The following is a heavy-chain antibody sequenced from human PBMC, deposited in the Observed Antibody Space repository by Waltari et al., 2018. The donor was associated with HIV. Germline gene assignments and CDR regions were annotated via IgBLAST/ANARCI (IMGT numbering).Heavy chain of an antibody. V-gene: IGHV3-30*18. D-gene: IGHD3-10*01. CDR2: IYHDGGNK. CDR1: GFTRKTSA. CDR3: AKSRRVTSCFYNLDSDF. Sequence: MQLVTPGGGVVQPGGSLRLTCAASGFTRKTSAMQRVRQAPCKGLEWVAVIYHDGGNKYSAGSESGRFSNCRDNGKNAVYLQMNSLRPEDTAVYYCAKSRRVTSCFYNLDSDFWGQGSLVTVSS. J-gene: IGHJ4*02.